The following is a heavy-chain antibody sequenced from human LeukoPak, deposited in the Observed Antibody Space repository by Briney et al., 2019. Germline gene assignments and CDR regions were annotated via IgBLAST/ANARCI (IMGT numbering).Heavy chain of an antibody. CDR3: ARGMPLNPW. V-gene: IGHV4-39*02. Sequence: SVTLSLTCTVSGGSISSTDYYWGWIRQPPGKGLEWIGSMSYSGTTYYNPSLKSRVTISVDASKKHISLRLRSVTAADTAVYYCARGMPLNPWWSQGTLVTVSS. J-gene: IGHJ4*02. D-gene: IGHD2-2*01. CDR1: GGSISSTDYY. CDR2: MSYSGTT.